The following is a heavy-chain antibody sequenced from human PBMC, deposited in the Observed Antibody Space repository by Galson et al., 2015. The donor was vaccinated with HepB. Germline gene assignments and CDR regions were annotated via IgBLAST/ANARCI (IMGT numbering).Heavy chain of an antibody. V-gene: IGHV4-34*01. CDR1: GGSFSGYY. CDR3: ARGWSSSCGCFDY. D-gene: IGHD6-6*01. Sequence: ETLSLTCAVYGGSFSGYYWSWIRQPPGKGLEWIGEINHSGSTNYNPSLKSRVTISVDTSKNQFSLKLSSVTAADTAVYYCARGWSSSCGCFDYWGQGTLVTVSS. J-gene: IGHJ4*02. CDR2: INHSGST.